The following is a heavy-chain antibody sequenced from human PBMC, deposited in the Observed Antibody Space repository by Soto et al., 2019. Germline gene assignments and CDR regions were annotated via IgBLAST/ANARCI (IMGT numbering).Heavy chain of an antibody. Sequence: QVQLVQSGAEVKKPGASVKVSCKASGYTFTSYAMHWVRQAPGQRLEWMGWINAGNGNTKYSQKFQGRVTITRDTSASTAYMELSSLRSEDTAVYYCARRYCGGDCYSPGYYYGMDVWGQGTTVTVSS. CDR1: GYTFTSYA. D-gene: IGHD2-21*02. V-gene: IGHV1-3*01. CDR3: ARRYCGGDCYSPGYYYGMDV. CDR2: INAGNGNT. J-gene: IGHJ6*02.